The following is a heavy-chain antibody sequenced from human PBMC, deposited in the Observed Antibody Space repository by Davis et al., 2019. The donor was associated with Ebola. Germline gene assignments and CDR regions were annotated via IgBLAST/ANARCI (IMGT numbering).Heavy chain of an antibody. CDR2: IYTSGTT. J-gene: IGHJ4*02. CDR1: GGSISSSNYY. CDR3: ARTSREAGFDY. V-gene: IGHV4-61*09. D-gene: IGHD1-26*01. Sequence: PSETLSLTCTVSGGSISSSNYYWTWIRQPAGEGLEWIGHIYTSGTTNYNPSLKSRVTISLDTSKSQFSLKLSSVTAADTAVYYCARTSREAGFDYWGQGTLVTVSS.